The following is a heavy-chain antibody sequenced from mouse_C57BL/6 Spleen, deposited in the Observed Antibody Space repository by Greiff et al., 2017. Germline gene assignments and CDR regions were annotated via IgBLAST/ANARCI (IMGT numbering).Heavy chain of an antibody. J-gene: IGHJ3*01. D-gene: IGHD2-3*01. Sequence: VQLQQSGAELVRPGASVTLSCKASGYTFTDYDMHWVKQTPVHGLEWIGDIDPKTGCTNYNQKFKGKAILTADKSSSTAYMELRSLTSEDSAVYYCTRNGYYVEGWFAYWGQGTLVTVSA. CDR1: GYTFTDYD. V-gene: IGHV1-15*01. CDR2: IDPKTGCT. CDR3: TRNGYYVEGWFAY.